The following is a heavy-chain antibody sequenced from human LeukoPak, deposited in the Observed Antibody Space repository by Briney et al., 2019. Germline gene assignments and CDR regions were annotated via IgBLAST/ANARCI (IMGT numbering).Heavy chain of an antibody. Sequence: GGSLRLSCAASGFTFSSYSMTWVRQAPGKGLEWVSSISSSSSYIYYADSVKGRFTISRDNAKNSLYLQMNSLRAEDTAVYYCAREGITIFGVVTGDAFDIWGQGTMVTVS. J-gene: IGHJ3*02. CDR3: AREGITIFGVVTGDAFDI. V-gene: IGHV3-21*01. CDR2: ISSSSSYI. D-gene: IGHD3-3*01. CDR1: GFTFSSYS.